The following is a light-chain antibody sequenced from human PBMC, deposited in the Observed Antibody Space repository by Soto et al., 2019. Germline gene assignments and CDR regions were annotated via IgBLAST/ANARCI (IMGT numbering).Light chain of an antibody. V-gene: IGKV3-11*01. Sequence: EIVLTQSPATLSLSPGERATLSCRASQSVSSYLAWYQQKPGQAPRLLIYDASNRATGIPARFSGSGSGTDFTLTISSLEPEDFEVYYCQQRSNWPPWRCAQGTKVDIK. CDR3: QQRSNWPPWR. CDR2: DAS. CDR1: QSVSSY. J-gene: IGKJ1*01.